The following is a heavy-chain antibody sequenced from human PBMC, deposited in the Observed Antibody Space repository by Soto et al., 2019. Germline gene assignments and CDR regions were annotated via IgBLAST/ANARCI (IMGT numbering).Heavy chain of an antibody. CDR3: ARSPYYDFWSGPPGGWFDP. Sequence: SETLSLTCAVYGGSFSGYYWSWIRQPPGKGLEWIGEINHSGSTNYNPSLKSRVTISVDTSKNQFSLKLSSVTAADTAVYYCARSPYYDFWSGPPGGWFDPWGQGTLVTVSS. CDR2: INHSGST. D-gene: IGHD3-3*01. CDR1: GGSFSGYY. V-gene: IGHV4-34*01. J-gene: IGHJ5*02.